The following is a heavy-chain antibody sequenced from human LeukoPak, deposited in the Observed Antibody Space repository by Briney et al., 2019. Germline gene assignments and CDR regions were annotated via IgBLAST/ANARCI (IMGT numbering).Heavy chain of an antibody. CDR2: INHSGST. D-gene: IGHD3-22*01. CDR3: ARLPIVGSYFDY. Sequence: PSETLSLTCAVYGGSFSGYYWSWIRQPPGKGLEWIGEINHSGSTNYNPSLKSRVTISVDTSKNQFSLKLSSVTAADTAVYYCARLPIVGSYFDYGGQGTLVTVS. J-gene: IGHJ4*02. V-gene: IGHV4-34*01. CDR1: GGSFSGYY.